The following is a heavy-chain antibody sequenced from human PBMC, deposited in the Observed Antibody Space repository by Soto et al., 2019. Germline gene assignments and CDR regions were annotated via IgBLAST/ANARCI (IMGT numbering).Heavy chain of an antibody. Sequence: QVQLQESGPGLVKPSETLSLTCTVSAGSITNYYWNWIRQPPEKGLEWIGFIHHTGSSMSNPSLSSRLTMSVDTTEVQISLNLRAVTAADTAVYYCAKWNEMKRSFDDWGQGILFTVSS. V-gene: IGHV4-59*01. CDR3: AKWNEMKRSFDD. D-gene: IGHD1-1*01. CDR1: AGSITNYY. CDR2: IHHTGSS. J-gene: IGHJ4*02.